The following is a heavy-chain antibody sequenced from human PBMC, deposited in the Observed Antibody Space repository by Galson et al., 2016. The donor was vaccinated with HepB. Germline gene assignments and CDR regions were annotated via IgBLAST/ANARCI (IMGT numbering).Heavy chain of an antibody. CDR1: GGSIANGTLY. V-gene: IGHV4-39*01. Sequence: SETLSLTCTVSGGSIANGTLYWGWIRQSPGKGLEWIGSVYYIGTTDYNPSLKSRVTLSVNTSKNQFYLRLNSVTATDTAIYYCVHTRRMITEVRGFVAWFDPWGQGTLVTVSS. D-gene: IGHD3-16*01. CDR2: VYYIGTT. J-gene: IGHJ5*02. CDR3: VHTRRMITEVRGFVAWFDP.